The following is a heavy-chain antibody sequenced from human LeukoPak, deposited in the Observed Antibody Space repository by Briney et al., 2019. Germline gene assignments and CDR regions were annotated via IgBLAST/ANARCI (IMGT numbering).Heavy chain of an antibody. CDR3: AIMSRVDTGKSPFDD. D-gene: IGHD5-18*01. Sequence: ASVKVSCKASGYTFATYYMHWVRQAPGQGLEWMGVINPSSGSTNYAQNFQGRVTMTRDTSTSTVYMELSSLRSEDTAMYYCAIMSRVDTGKSPFDDWGQGSLVTASS. J-gene: IGHJ4*02. V-gene: IGHV1-46*01. CDR1: GYTFATYY. CDR2: INPSSGST.